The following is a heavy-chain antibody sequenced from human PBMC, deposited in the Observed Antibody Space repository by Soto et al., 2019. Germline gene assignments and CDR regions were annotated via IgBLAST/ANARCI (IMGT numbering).Heavy chain of an antibody. Sequence: PGGSLRLSCAASGFTFSDYYMSWIRQAPGKGLEWVSYISSSSSYTNYADSVKGRFTISRDNAKNSLYLQMNSLRAEDTAVYYCARDQSSSWYGHGYCYYGMDVWGQGTTVTVAS. CDR2: ISSSSSYT. J-gene: IGHJ6*02. D-gene: IGHD6-13*01. CDR3: ARDQSSSWYGHGYCYYGMDV. CDR1: GFTFSDYY. V-gene: IGHV3-11*05.